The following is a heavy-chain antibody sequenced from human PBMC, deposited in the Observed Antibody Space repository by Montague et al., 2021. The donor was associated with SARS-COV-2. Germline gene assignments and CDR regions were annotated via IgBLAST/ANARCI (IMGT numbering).Heavy chain of an antibody. V-gene: IGHV4-59*01. CDR3: ARVGFGYCSGGSCYRAFDY. Sequence: SETLSLTCTVSGGSIGSYYWSWIRQPPGKGLEWIGYIYYSGSTNYNPSLTSRVTISVDTSKNQFSLKLSSVTAADTAVYYCARVGFGYCSGGSCYRAFDYWGQGTLVTVSS. CDR1: GGSIGSYY. D-gene: IGHD2-15*01. J-gene: IGHJ4*02. CDR2: IYYSGST.